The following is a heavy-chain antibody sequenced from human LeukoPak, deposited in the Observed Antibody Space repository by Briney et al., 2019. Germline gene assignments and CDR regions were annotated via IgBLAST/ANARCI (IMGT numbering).Heavy chain of an antibody. CDR2: IYYSGST. CDR3: ARVWFGEPNWFDP. D-gene: IGHD3-10*01. Sequence: SETLSLTCTVSGGSISSYYCSWIRQPPGKGLEWIGYIYYSGSTNYNPSLKSRVTISVDTSKNQFSLKLTSVTAADTAVYYCARVWFGEPNWFDPGGQGTLVTVSS. CDR1: GGSISSYY. V-gene: IGHV4-59*01. J-gene: IGHJ5*02.